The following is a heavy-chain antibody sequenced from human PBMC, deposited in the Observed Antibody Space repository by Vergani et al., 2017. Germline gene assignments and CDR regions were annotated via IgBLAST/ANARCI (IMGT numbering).Heavy chain of an antibody. D-gene: IGHD1-26*01. V-gene: IGHV1-18*04. CDR1: GYTFRNYG. CDR2: ISVYNGET. CDR3: ARDRGNSGDYNFDY. J-gene: IGHJ4*02. Sequence: QVQLMQSGAEVKTPGASVKVSCEGSGYTFRNYGISWVRQASGEGLEWLGWISVYNGETKFAQKFQGRVTLTRDTSTNTAYMEMGSLRSDDTSVYYCARDRGNSGDYNFDYWGQGTMVTVSS.